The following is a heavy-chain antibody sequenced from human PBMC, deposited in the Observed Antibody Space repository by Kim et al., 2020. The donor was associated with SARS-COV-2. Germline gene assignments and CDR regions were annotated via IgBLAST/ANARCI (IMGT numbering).Heavy chain of an antibody. Sequence: SETLSLTCAVSGGSISSSNWWSWVRQPPGKGLEWIGEIYHSGSTNYNPSLKSRVTISVDKSKNQFSLKLSSVTAADTAVYYCAIRGEDGGKVGGRIDYWGQGTLVPVSS. J-gene: IGHJ4*02. CDR1: GGSISSSNW. CDR2: IYHSGST. CDR3: AIRGEDGGKVGGRIDY. V-gene: IGHV4-4*02. D-gene: IGHD2-15*01.